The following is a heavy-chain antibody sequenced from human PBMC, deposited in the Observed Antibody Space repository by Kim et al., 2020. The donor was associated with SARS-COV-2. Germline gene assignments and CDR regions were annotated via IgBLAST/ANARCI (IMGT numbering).Heavy chain of an antibody. J-gene: IGHJ4*02. CDR1: GYTFTGYY. D-gene: IGHD1-7*01. Sequence: ASVKVSCKASGYTFTGYYMHWVRQAPGQGLEWMGWINPNSGGTNYAQKFQGRVTMTRDTSISTAYMELSRLRSDDTAVYYCARDPFGWNYDGGIDYWGQGTLVTVSS. CDR3: ARDPFGWNYDGGIDY. V-gene: IGHV1-2*02. CDR2: INPNSGGT.